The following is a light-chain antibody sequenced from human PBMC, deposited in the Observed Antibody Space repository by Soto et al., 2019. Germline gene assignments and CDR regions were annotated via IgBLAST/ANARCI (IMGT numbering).Light chain of an antibody. CDR2: GSS. Sequence: EIVLTQSPGTLSLSPGERATLSCWASQSLSSNYLAWYQQKPGQAPRLLISGSSIRATGIPARFSGSGSGTNFTLIISSLEPEDFAVFYCQQYGSSPFTFGPGTKVDFK. V-gene: IGKV3-20*01. CDR3: QQYGSSPFT. J-gene: IGKJ3*01. CDR1: QSLSSNY.